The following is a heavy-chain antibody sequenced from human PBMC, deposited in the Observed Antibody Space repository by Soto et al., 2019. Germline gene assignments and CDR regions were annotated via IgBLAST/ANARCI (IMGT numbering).Heavy chain of an antibody. Sequence: QVQLVESGGGVVQPGRSLRLSCAASGFTFSSYAMHWVRQAPGKGLEWVAVISYDGSNKYYADSVKGRFTISRDNSKNTLYLKMNSLRAEDTAVYYCARDSLNIVVVPAANFDYWGQGTLVTVSS. V-gene: IGHV3-30-3*01. J-gene: IGHJ4*02. CDR2: ISYDGSNK. CDR3: ARDSLNIVVVPAANFDY. D-gene: IGHD2-2*01. CDR1: GFTFSSYA.